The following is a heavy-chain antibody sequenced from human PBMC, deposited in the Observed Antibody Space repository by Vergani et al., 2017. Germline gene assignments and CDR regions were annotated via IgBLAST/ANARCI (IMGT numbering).Heavy chain of an antibody. CDR2: ISYDGTEK. V-gene: IGHV3-30-3*02. CDR3: AKSDRLRFLEWSVHLFDY. D-gene: IGHD3-3*01. Sequence: QVKLEESGGGVVQPGRSLRLSCAASGFSFGNYAMHWVRQAPGKGLEWVGVISYDGTEKKYADSVNGRFTISRDNSKKMMSLQMNSLRVEDTAVYYCAKSDRLRFLEWSVHLFDYWGQGTLVTVSS. CDR1: GFSFGNYA. J-gene: IGHJ4*02.